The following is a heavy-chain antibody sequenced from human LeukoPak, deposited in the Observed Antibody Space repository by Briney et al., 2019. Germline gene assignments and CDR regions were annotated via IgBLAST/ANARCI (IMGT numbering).Heavy chain of an antibody. D-gene: IGHD3-22*01. Sequence: ESGPALVKPTQTLTLTCTFSGFSLSTSGMRVSWIRQPPGKALEWLARIDWDDDKFYSTSLKTRLTISKYTSKNQVVLTMTNMDPVDTATYYCARTLPGDYDSSGYWFDPWGQGTLVTVSS. CDR2: IDWDDDK. V-gene: IGHV2-70*04. CDR1: GFSLSTSGMR. J-gene: IGHJ5*02. CDR3: ARTLPGDYDSSGYWFDP.